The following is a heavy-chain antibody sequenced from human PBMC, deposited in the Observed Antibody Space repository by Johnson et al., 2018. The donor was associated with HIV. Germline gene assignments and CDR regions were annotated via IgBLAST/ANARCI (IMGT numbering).Heavy chain of an antibody. Sequence: VQLVESGGGLVQPGGSLRLSCAASGFTFSSYAMHWVRQAPGKGLEWVAVISYDGSNKYYADSVKGRFTISRDNSKNTLYLQMNSLRAEDTAVYYCARESGYDYVWGARGAFDIWGQGTMVTVSS. CDR3: ARESGYDYVWGARGAFDI. D-gene: IGHD3-16*01. J-gene: IGHJ3*02. CDR2: ISYDGSNK. V-gene: IGHV3-30*04. CDR1: GFTFSSYA.